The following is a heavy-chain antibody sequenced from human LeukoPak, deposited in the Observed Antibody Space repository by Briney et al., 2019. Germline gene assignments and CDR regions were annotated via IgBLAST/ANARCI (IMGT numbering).Heavy chain of an antibody. V-gene: IGHV2-5*01. CDR2: IYWNDDK. CDR1: GFSLSTSGVG. CDR3: AHSPHCSSTSCYSGISFVDWFDP. J-gene: IGHJ5*02. Sequence: SGPTLVKPTQTLTLTCTFSGFSLSTSGVGVGWIRQPPGKALEWLALIYWNDDKRYSPSLKSRLTITKDTSKNQVVLTMTNMDPVDTATYYCAHSPHCSSTSCYSGISFVDWFDPWGQGTLVTVSP. D-gene: IGHD2-2*02.